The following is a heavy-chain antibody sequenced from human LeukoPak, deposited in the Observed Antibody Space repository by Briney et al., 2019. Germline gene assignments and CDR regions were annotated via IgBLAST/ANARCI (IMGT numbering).Heavy chain of an antibody. CDR2: ISTSGTSI. D-gene: IGHD4-23*01. V-gene: IGHV3-11*04. CDR3: ARVGTVVHFDY. CDR1: GFTFSDHY. J-gene: IGHJ4*02. Sequence: PGGSLRLSCAGSGFTFSDHYMTWIRQAPGKGLELFSYISTSGTSIYYADSVKGRFSISRDNAKNSLYLQMNSLRAEDTAVYYCARVGTVVHFDYWGQGTLVTVSS.